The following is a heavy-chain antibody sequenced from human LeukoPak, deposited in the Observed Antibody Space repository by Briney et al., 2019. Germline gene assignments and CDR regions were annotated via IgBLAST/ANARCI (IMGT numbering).Heavy chain of an antibody. Sequence: GGSLRLSCAASGFTFSNAWMYWVRQAPGKGLEWVSAISNNGGYTYYADSVQGRFTISRDNSKSTLCLQMNSLRVEDTAVYYCAKQLGYCSDGSCYFPYWGQGTLVTVSS. J-gene: IGHJ4*02. CDR2: ISNNGGYT. V-gene: IGHV3-23*01. D-gene: IGHD2-15*01. CDR3: AKQLGYCSDGSCYFPY. CDR1: GFTFSNAW.